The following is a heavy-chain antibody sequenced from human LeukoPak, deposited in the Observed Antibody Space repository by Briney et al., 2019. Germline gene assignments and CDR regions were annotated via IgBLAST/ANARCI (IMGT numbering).Heavy chain of an antibody. CDR3: AGGGYDSDYYYYYMDV. V-gene: IGHV4-4*02. J-gene: IGHJ6*03. CDR2: IYHSGST. CDR1: GGSISSSNW. D-gene: IGHD5-12*01. Sequence: SGTLSLTCAVSGGSISSSNWWSWVRQPPGKGLEWIGEIYHSGSTNYNPSLKSRVTISVDKSKNQFSLKLSSVTAADTAVYYCAGGGYDSDYYYYYMDVWGKGTTVTVSS.